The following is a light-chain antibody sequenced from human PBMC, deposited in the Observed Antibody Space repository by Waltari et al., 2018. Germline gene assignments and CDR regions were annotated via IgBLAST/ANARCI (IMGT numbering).Light chain of an antibody. CDR3: QVWDSSSDHP. Sequence: SYALMQPPSVSVAPGDTARITCGGKNIGRYCWHWYQQRPGQAPVLVVYYSTDRPSGIPERFSGSNSGNTATLTINRVEAGDEADYYCQVWDSSSDHPFGGGTKLTVL. V-gene: IGLV3-21*01. J-gene: IGLJ2*01. CDR1: NIGRYC. CDR2: YST.